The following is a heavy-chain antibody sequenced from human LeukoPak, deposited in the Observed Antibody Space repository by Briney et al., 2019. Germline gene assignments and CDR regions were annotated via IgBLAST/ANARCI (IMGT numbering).Heavy chain of an antibody. V-gene: IGHV3-74*01. CDR1: GFTFSAYW. J-gene: IGHJ4*02. D-gene: IGHD2-2*01. CDR3: ARVATTSSKWSLDY. CDR2: INSDGSST. Sequence: GGSLRLSCAASGFTFSAYWMHWVRQSPGKGLVWVSRINSDGSSTDYADSVKGRFTISRDIAKSTLYLQMNSLRAEDTAVYYCARVATTSSKWSLDYWGQGTLVTVS.